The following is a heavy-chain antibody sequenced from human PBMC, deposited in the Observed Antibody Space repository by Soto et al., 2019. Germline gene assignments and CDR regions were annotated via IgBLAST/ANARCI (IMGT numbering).Heavy chain of an antibody. J-gene: IGHJ4*02. CDR1: GFTFDDYA. V-gene: IGHV3-43*02. Sequence: GGSLRLSCAASGFTFDDYAMHWVRQAPGKGLEWVSLISGDGGSTYYADSVKGRFTISRDNSKNSLYLQMNSLRTEDTALYYCAKDKDSDSSGYYFGYWGQGTLVTVSS. CDR2: ISGDGGST. CDR3: AKDKDSDSSGYYFGY. D-gene: IGHD3-22*01.